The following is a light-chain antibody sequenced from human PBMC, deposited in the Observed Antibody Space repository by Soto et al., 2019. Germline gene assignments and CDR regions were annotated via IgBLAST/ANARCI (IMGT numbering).Light chain of an antibody. Sequence: EIVLTQSPGTLSLSPGKRATLSCSASQSISSSYLAWYQQRPGQAPRLLIYGASSRATGIPDRSSGSGSGTEFTLTISRLEPEDFAVYYCQHYGTSWWTFGQGTKVDIK. J-gene: IGKJ1*01. CDR1: QSISSSY. CDR2: GAS. V-gene: IGKV3-20*01. CDR3: QHYGTSWWT.